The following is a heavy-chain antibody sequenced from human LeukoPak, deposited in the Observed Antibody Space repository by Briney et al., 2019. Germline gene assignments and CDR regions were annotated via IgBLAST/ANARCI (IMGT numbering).Heavy chain of an antibody. CDR1: GFTFSSYA. CDR2: ISGSGGST. V-gene: IGHV3-23*01. J-gene: IGHJ6*02. CDR3: AKCLYSSGWYSTDYYYYGMDV. Sequence: PGGSLRLSCAASGFTFSSYAMSWVRQAPGKGLEWVSAISGSGGSTYYADSVKGRFTISRDNSKNTLYLQMNSLRAEDTAVYYCAKCLYSSGWYSTDYYYYGMDVWGQGTTVTVSS. D-gene: IGHD6-19*01.